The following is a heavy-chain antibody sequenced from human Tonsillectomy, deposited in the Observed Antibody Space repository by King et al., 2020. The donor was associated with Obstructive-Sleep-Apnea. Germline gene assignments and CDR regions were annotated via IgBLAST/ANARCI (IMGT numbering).Heavy chain of an antibody. CDR1: GGSISSGDYY. V-gene: IGHV4-30-4*01. D-gene: IGHD1-1*01. Sequence: QLQESGPGLVKPSQTLSLTCTVSGGSISSGDYYWSWIRQPPGKGLEWIGYIFYSGDTYYNPSFKSRVTISVDTSKNQFSLTLSSVTAAGTAVYYCARITTENYYYGMDVWGQGTTVTVSS. J-gene: IGHJ6*02. CDR3: ARITTENYYYGMDV. CDR2: IFYSGDT.